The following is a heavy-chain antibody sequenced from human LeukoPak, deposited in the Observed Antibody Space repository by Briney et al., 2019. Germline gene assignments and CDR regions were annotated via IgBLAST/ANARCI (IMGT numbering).Heavy chain of an antibody. CDR3: ARDDSIFGTPGYCYYGMDV. Sequence: ASVKVSCKASGYTFTSYGISWVRQAPGQGLEWMGWISAYNGNTNYAQKLQGRVTMTTDTSTSTAYMELRSLRSDDTAVYYCARDDSIFGTPGYCYYGMDVWGQGTTVTVSS. J-gene: IGHJ6*02. D-gene: IGHD3-3*01. CDR2: ISAYNGNT. CDR1: GYTFTSYG. V-gene: IGHV1-18*01.